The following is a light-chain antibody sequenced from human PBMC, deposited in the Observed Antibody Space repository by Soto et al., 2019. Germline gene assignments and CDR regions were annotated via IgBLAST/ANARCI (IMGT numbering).Light chain of an antibody. J-gene: IGLJ2*01. CDR2: GVS. CDR1: SSDVGSYNL. Sequence: QSALTQPPSASGSPGQSVTISCTGTSSDVGSYNLVSWHQQHPGKAPKVMIYGVSRRPSGVPDRFSGSKSGNTASLTVSGLQAEDEADYYCSSYAGSSVVFGAGTKLTVL. V-gene: IGLV2-8*01. CDR3: SSYAGSSVV.